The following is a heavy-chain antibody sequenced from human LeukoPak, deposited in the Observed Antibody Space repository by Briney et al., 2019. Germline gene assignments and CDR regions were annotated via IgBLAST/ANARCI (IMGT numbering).Heavy chain of an antibody. D-gene: IGHD6-6*01. V-gene: IGHV4-34*01. CDR1: GGSFSDYY. Sequence: PSETLSLTCAVYGGSFSDYYWTWIRQPPGKGLEWIGEITQIESINYNPSLASRVTMSVDTSKNQFSLKMTSVTAADTAVYYCARHSSSSGGLREFDYWGQGTLVTVSS. CDR2: ITQIESI. J-gene: IGHJ4*02. CDR3: ARHSSSSGGLREFDY.